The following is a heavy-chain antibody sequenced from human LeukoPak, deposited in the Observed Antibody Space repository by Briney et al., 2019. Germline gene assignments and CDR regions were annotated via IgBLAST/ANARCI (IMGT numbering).Heavy chain of an antibody. J-gene: IGHJ5*02. CDR2: INAGNGNT. CDR3: AREGRCSSTSCMDWFDP. V-gene: IGHV1-3*01. D-gene: IGHD2-2*01. Sequence: ASVKVSCKASGYTFTSYAMHWVRQAPGQRLEWMGWINAGNGNTKYSQKFQGRVTITRDTSASTAYMELSSLRSEDTAVYYCAREGRCSSTSCMDWFDPWGQGTLVTVSP. CDR1: GYTFTSYA.